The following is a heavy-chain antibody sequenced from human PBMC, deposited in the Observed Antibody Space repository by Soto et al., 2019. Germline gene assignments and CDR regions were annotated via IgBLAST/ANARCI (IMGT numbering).Heavy chain of an antibody. Sequence: SETLSLTCTVSGGSISSSSYYWGWIRQPPGKGLEWIGIIYYSESTYYNTSIKSRVTISVDTSKNQFSLKLISVTAADTAVYYCAWEGVVLMVYAIQGYYGMDDWGQGTTVTVSS. D-gene: IGHD2-8*01. J-gene: IGHJ6*02. CDR2: IYYSEST. CDR3: AWEGVVLMVYAIQGYYGMDD. V-gene: IGHV4-39*01. CDR1: GGSISSSSYY.